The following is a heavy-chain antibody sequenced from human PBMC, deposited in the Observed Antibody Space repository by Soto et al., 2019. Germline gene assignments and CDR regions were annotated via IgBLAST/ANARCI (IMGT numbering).Heavy chain of an antibody. J-gene: IGHJ2*01. D-gene: IGHD2-15*01. CDR1: GFTFSSYS. Sequence: LRLSCAASGFTFSSYSMNWVRQAPGKGLEWVSYISSSSSTIYYADSVKGRFTISRDNAKNSLYLQMNSLRAEDTAVYYCARADCSGGSCYWYFDLWGRGTLVTVSS. CDR2: ISSSSSTI. CDR3: ARADCSGGSCYWYFDL. V-gene: IGHV3-48*01.